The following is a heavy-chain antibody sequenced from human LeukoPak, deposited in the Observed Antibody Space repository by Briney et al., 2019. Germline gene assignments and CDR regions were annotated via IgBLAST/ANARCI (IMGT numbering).Heavy chain of an antibody. D-gene: IGHD3-22*01. V-gene: IGHV4-59*01. CDR3: ARVAYYDSSGYSQDAFDI. J-gene: IGHJ3*02. CDR1: GGSTSSYY. CDR2: IYYSGST. Sequence: SETLSLTCTVSGGSTSSYYWSWIRQPPGKGLEWIGYIYYSGSTNCNPSLKSRVTISVDTSKNQFSLKLSSVTAADTAVYYCARVAYYDSSGYSQDAFDIWGQGTMVTVSS.